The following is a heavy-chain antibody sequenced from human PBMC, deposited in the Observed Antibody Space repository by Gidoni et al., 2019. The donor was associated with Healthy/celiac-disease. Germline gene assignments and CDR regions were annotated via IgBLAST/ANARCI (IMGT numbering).Heavy chain of an antibody. D-gene: IGHD6-13*01. V-gene: IGHV1-18*04. CDR1: GYTSTSYG. Sequence: QVQLVQSGAEVKKPGASVKVSCKASGYTSTSYGISWVRQAPGQGLEWMGWISAYNGNTNYAQKLQGRVTMTTDTSTSTAYMELRSLRSDDTAVYYCARPSSSWPLYYYYGMDVWGQGTTVTVSS. CDR2: ISAYNGNT. CDR3: ARPSSSWPLYYYYGMDV. J-gene: IGHJ6*02.